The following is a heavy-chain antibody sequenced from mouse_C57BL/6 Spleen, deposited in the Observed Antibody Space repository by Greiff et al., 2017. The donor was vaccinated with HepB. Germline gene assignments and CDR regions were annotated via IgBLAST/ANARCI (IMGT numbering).Heavy chain of an antibody. CDR2: IDPEDGDT. CDR3: TTWPLYYDYDWFAY. Sequence: EVKLQESGAELVRPGASVKLSCTASGFNIKDYYMHWVKQRPEQGLEWIGRIDPEDGDTEYAPKFQGKATMTADTSSNTAYLQLSSLTSEDTAVYYCTTWPLYYDYDWFAYWGQGTLVTVSA. D-gene: IGHD2-4*01. V-gene: IGHV14-1*01. J-gene: IGHJ3*01. CDR1: GFNIKDYY.